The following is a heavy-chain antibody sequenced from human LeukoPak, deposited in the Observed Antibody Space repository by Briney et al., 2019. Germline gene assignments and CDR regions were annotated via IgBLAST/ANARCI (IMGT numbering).Heavy chain of an antibody. CDR1: GFTFDDYG. V-gene: IGHV3-23*01. CDR3: AKSEYCTNGVCYNGIVDY. Sequence: GGSLRLSCAASGFTFDDYGMSWVRQAPGKGLEWVSAISGSGGSTYYADSVKGRFTISRDNSKNTLYLQMNSLRAEDTAVYHCAKSEYCTNGVCYNGIVDYWGQGTLVTVSS. CDR2: ISGSGGST. J-gene: IGHJ4*02. D-gene: IGHD2-8*01.